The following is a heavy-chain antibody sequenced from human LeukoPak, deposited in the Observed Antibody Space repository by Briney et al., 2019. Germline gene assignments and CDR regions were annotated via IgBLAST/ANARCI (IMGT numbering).Heavy chain of an antibody. CDR3: VRDLGGRSGH. Sequence: GGSLRLSCAASGFTFSSNWMHWVRQAPGKGLVWVSRINEDGSTXXXXXXXXGXSTIFRXNAKNTLYLQMNSLRAEDTAVYYCVRDLGGRSGHWGQGTLVTVSS. CDR1: GFTFSSNW. V-gene: IGHV3-74*01. CDR2: INEDGSTX. D-gene: IGHD1-26*01. J-gene: IGHJ4*02.